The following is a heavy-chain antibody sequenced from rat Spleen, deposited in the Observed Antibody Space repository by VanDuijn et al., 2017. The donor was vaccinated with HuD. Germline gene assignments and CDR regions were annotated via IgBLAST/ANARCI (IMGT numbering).Heavy chain of an antibody. J-gene: IGHJ2*01. D-gene: IGHD1-9*01. V-gene: IGHV5-29*01. CDR2: IIYDGSRT. CDR1: GFTFSDYY. CDR3: ARRHYGYTDYFDY. Sequence: EVQLVESDGGLVQPGRSLKLSCAASGFTFSDYYMAWVRQAPTKGLEWVATIIYDGSRTHYRDSVKGRFTISRDNAKSILSLQMDSLRSEDTATYYCARRHYGYTDYFDYWGQGVMVTVSS.